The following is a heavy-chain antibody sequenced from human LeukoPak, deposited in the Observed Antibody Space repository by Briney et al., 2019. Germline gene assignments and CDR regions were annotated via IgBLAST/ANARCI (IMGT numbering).Heavy chain of an antibody. D-gene: IGHD3-22*01. V-gene: IGHV3-23*01. J-gene: IGHJ4*02. CDR3: AKASAMIVVVSKHFDY. CDR1: GFTFSSYA. Sequence: GGSLRLSCAASGFTFSSYAMSCVRQAPEKGLEWVSAISGSGGSTYYADSVKGRFTISRDNSKNTLYLQMNSLRAKDTAVYYCAKASAMIVVVSKHFDYWGQGTLVTVSS. CDR2: ISGSGGST.